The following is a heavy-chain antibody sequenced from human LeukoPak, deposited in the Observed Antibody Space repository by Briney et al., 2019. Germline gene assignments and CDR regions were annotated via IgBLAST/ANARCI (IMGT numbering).Heavy chain of an antibody. CDR1: GFTFSSYA. V-gene: IGHV3-23*01. CDR2: ISGSGGST. D-gene: IGHD3-9*01. Sequence: GGSLRLSCAASGFTFSSYAMSWVRQAPGKGLEWVSAISGSGGSTYYADSVKGRFTISRDNSKNTLYLQMNSLRAEDTAVYYCAKDLNDILTGSDFIGYFDYWGQGTLVTVSS. CDR3: AKDLNDILTGSDFIGYFDY. J-gene: IGHJ4*02.